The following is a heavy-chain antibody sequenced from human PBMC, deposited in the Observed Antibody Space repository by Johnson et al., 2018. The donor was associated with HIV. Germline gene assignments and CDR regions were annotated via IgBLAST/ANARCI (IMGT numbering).Heavy chain of an antibody. D-gene: IGHD1-14*01. Sequence: QVQLVESGGGLVKSGGSLRLSCAASGFTLSDHYMSWIRQPPGKGLEWISYISSSGSSTYYADSVKGRFTISRDNAMNSLYLQMNSLRGEDTAVYYCARECEPAGLAFDIWGQGTMVTVSS. CDR2: ISSSGSST. V-gene: IGHV3-11*04. CDR1: GFTLSDHY. J-gene: IGHJ3*02. CDR3: ARECEPAGLAFDI.